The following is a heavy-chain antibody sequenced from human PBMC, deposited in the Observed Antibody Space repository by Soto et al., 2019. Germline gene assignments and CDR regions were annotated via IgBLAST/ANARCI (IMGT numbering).Heavy chain of an antibody. CDR1: GDSIRSYY. Sequence: SETLSLTCTVSGDSIRSYYWTWIRQTPGKGLEWIGYIYHTGNTKFNPSLKNRVTISLDTSKSQFSLNLRSLTAADTALYYCARVRAQEKMERLYFDYWGQGALVTVSS. CDR3: ARVRAQEKMERLYFDY. CDR2: IYHTGNT. V-gene: IGHV4-59*01. D-gene: IGHD1-1*01. J-gene: IGHJ4*02.